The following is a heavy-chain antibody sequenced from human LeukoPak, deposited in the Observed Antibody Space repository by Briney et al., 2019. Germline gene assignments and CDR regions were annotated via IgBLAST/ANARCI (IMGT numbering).Heavy chain of an antibody. J-gene: IGHJ6*03. V-gene: IGHV1-2*02. D-gene: IGHD4-11*01. Sequence: ASVKVSCKASGYTLKDYVIYWVRQAPGQGLEWMGWINPYSGGTDAAENFQGRVSLSRDTSANTAYMELSGLTSDDTAVYYWARAALHSLSDYYFYMDVWGEGTTVTVS. CDR2: INPYSGGT. CDR3: ARAALHSLSDYYFYMDV. CDR1: GYTLKDYV.